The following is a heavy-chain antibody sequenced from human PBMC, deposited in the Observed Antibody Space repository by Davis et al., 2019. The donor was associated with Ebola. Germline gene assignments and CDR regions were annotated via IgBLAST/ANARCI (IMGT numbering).Heavy chain of an antibody. D-gene: IGHD1-14*01. Sequence: GSLRLSCAVYGGSFSGYYWSWIRQPPGKGLEWIGEINHSGSTNYNPSLKSRVTISVDTSKNQFSLKLSSVTAADTAVYYCARGRSYLGYWGQGTLVTVSS. CDR2: INHSGST. CDR3: ARGRSYLGY. CDR1: GGSFSGYY. J-gene: IGHJ4*02. V-gene: IGHV4-34*01.